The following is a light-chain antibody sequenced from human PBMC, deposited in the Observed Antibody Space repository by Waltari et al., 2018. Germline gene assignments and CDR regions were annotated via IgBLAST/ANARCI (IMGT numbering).Light chain of an antibody. CDR2: EVS. V-gene: IGKV2-30*01. CDR1: ESLLSKYGNTY. J-gene: IGKJ1*01. Sequence: DVVMTQSPLSLPVTLGQPASISCWSSESLLSKYGNTYLSWFHQRPGQSPRRLIYEVSNRDSGVPDRFSGSGSGTDFTLKISRVEAEDVGVYYCMQGTAWPWTFGQGTEVEIK. CDR3: MQGTAWPWT.